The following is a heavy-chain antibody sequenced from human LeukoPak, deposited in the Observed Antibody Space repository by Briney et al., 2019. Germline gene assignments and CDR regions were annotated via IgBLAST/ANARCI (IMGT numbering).Heavy chain of an antibody. Sequence: VASVTVSCKASGYTFTSYDFNWVRQATGQRPEWMGWMSPNSGDTGYAQKFQDRVTMTRNTSISTAYMELSSLRSDDTAVYYCARGPPNWGYDYWGPGTLVTVSS. CDR1: GYTFTSYD. J-gene: IGHJ4*02. V-gene: IGHV1-8*01. CDR2: MSPNSGDT. CDR3: ARGPPNWGYDY. D-gene: IGHD7-27*01.